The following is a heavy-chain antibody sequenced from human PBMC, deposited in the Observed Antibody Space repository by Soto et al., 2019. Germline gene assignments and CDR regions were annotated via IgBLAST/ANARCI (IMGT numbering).Heavy chain of an antibody. CDR2: ISSSGSTI. CDR3: ARDSIIAARSYDAFDI. D-gene: IGHD6-6*01. J-gene: IGHJ3*02. CDR1: GFTFSSYE. V-gene: IGHV3-48*03. Sequence: GGSLRLSCAASGFTFSSYEMNWVRQAPGKGLEWVSYISSSGSTIYYADSVKGRFTISRDNAKNSLYLQMNSLRAEDTAVYYCARDSIIAARSYDAFDIWGQGTMVTVS.